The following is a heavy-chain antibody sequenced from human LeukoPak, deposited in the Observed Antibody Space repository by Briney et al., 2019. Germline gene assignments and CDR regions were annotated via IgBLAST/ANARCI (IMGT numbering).Heavy chain of an antibody. V-gene: IGHV3-30*04. Sequence: PGGSLRLSCAASGFTFSSYAMHWVRQAPGKGLEWVAVISYDGSNKYYADSVKGRFTISRDNSKNTLYLQMNSLRAEDTAVYYCARPGSGGDYFDYWGQGTLVTVSS. CDR3: ARPGSGGDYFDY. J-gene: IGHJ4*02. CDR1: GFTFSSYA. CDR2: ISYDGSNK. D-gene: IGHD3-10*01.